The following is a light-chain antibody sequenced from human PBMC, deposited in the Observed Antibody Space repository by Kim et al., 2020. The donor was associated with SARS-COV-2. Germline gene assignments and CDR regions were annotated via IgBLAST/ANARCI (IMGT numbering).Light chain of an antibody. V-gene: IGKV3-11*01. Sequence: LSPVERATLSCRASQGVRNYLAWYRQKPGQAPTLLIYDTDNRATGIPTRFSGSGSGTDFTLSISNLDPEDFAVYYCQQRSSWPLTFGGGTKVDIK. J-gene: IGKJ4*01. CDR1: QGVRNY. CDR3: QQRSSWPLT. CDR2: DTD.